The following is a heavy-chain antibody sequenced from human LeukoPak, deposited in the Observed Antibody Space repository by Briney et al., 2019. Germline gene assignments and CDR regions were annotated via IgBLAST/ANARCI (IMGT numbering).Heavy chain of an antibody. CDR3: MTVLYSYDSWAQYRSDH. J-gene: IGHJ4*02. D-gene: IGHD3-22*01. Sequence: SGGSLRLSCAASGFTFSDASMTWVRQAPGKGLEWVGRIKTKADGRTTDYAATVKGRFTISRDDSKNTLYLQMNSQKTEDTAVYYCMTVLYSYDSWAQYRSDHCGQGTLVTVSS. V-gene: IGHV3-15*01. CDR1: GFTFSDAS. CDR2: IKTKADGRTT.